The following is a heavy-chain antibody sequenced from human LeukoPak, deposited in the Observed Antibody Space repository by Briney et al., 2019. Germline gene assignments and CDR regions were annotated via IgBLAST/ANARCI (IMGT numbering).Heavy chain of an antibody. CDR2: IYYSGTT. V-gene: IGHV4-39*01. J-gene: IGHJ4*02. D-gene: IGHD3-3*01. CDR3: ARLRFDFWSGYTHPYFDY. CDR1: GGSISSSSYS. Sequence: SETLSLTCTVSGGSISSSSYSWGWIRQPPGKGLEWIGSIYYSGTTYYNPSLKSRVTISVDTSKIQFSLKLSSVAATDTAVYFCARLRFDFWSGYTHPYFDYCGQGTLVTVSS.